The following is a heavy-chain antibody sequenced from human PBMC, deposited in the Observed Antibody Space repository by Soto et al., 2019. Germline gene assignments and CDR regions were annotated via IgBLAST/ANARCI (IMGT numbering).Heavy chain of an antibody. Sequence: QVQLVQSGAEVKKPGASVKVSCKASGYTFTSYGISWVRQAPGQGLEWMGWISAYNGNTNYAQKLQGRVTMTTDTSTRTAYMELRSLRSEDTAVYYCARDRSSGWYGLYYYYGMDVWGQGTTVTVSS. V-gene: IGHV1-18*01. CDR3: ARDRSSGWYGLYYYYGMDV. J-gene: IGHJ6*02. D-gene: IGHD6-19*01. CDR1: GYTFTSYG. CDR2: ISAYNGNT.